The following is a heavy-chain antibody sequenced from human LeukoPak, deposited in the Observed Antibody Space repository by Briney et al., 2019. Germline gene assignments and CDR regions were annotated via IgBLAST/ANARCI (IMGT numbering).Heavy chain of an antibody. D-gene: IGHD5-18*01. CDR3: ARDDSFQFDS. CDR1: GYTFTAYY. V-gene: IGHV1-2*02. CDR2: INPNTGGT. J-gene: IGHJ4*02. Sequence: ASVKVSCKASGYTFTAYYMHWVRQAPGQGLEWMGWINPNTGGTNYAHKFQGRVTMTRATSISTAYMELSSLRSDDTAVYYCARDDSFQFDSWGQGTLVTVSS.